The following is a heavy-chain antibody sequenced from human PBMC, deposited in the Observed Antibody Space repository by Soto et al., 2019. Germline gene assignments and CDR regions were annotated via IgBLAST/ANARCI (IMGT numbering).Heavy chain of an antibody. J-gene: IGHJ6*02. D-gene: IGHD6-13*01. CDR1: GFTFSSYG. Sequence: PGGSLRLSCAASGFTFSSYGMNWVRQVPGKGLEWVAVISYDGSNKYYADSVKGRFTISRDSSKNMLYLQMNSLRAEDTAVYYCAKEDSSSWHYYYGMDVWGQGTTVTVSS. CDR3: AKEDSSSWHYYYGMDV. V-gene: IGHV3-30*18. CDR2: ISYDGSNK.